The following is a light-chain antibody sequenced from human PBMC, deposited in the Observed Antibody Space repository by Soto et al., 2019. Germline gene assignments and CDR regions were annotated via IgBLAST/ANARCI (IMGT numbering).Light chain of an antibody. CDR2: KAS. J-gene: IGKJ1*01. V-gene: IGKV1-5*03. CDR1: QSISSW. Sequence: DIQMTQSPSTLSASVGDRVTITCRASQSISSWLAWYQQTPGKAPNLLIYKASSLEGGVPSRFSGSGSGTEFTLTISSLQHDDVATYYCQQYNSYWTFGQGTKVEIK. CDR3: QQYNSYWT.